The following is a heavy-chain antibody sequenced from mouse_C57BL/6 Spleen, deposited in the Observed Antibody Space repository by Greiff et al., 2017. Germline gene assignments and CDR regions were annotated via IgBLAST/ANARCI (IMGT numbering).Heavy chain of an antibody. CDR2: ISDGGSYT. Sequence: EVKLVESGGGLVKPGGSLKLSCAPSGFTFSSYAMSWVRQTPEKRLEWVATISDGGSYTYYPDNVKGRFTISRENAKNNLYLQMSHLKSEDTAMYYCARGVTTLDYWGQGTTLTVSS. V-gene: IGHV5-4*03. CDR3: ARGVTTLDY. D-gene: IGHD2-2*01. J-gene: IGHJ2*01. CDR1: GFTFSSYA.